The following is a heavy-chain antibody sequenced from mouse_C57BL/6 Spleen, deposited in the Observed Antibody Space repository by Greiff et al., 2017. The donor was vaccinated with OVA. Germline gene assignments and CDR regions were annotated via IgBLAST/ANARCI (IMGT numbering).Heavy chain of an antibody. CDR2: IYPGDGDT. D-gene: IGHD2-5*01. CDR3: ARSYSNYVYYFDY. V-gene: IGHV1-80*01. Sequence: QVQLQQSGAELVKPGASVKISCKASGYAFSSYWMNWVKQRPGKGLEWIGQIYPGDGDTNYKGKFKGKATLTADKSSSTAYMQLSSLTSEDSAVYFGARSYSNYVYYFDYWGQGTTLTVSS. CDR1: GYAFSSYW. J-gene: IGHJ2*01.